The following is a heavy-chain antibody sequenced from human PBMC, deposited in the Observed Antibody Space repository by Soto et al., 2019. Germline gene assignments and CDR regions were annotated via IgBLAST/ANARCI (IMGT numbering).Heavy chain of an antibody. Sequence: PSETLSLTCAVYGGSFSGYYWSWIRQPPGKGLEWIGEISHSGSTNYNPSLKSRVTISVDTSKNQFSLKLSSVTAADTAVYYCARGRSYYDILTGYYLRYGMDVWGQGTTVTVSS. CDR3: ARGRSYYDILTGYYLRYGMDV. J-gene: IGHJ6*02. V-gene: IGHV4-34*01. CDR1: GGSFSGYY. D-gene: IGHD3-9*01. CDR2: ISHSGST.